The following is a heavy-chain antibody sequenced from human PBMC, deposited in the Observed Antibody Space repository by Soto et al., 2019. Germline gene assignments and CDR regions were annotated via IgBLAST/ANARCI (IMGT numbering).Heavy chain of an antibody. V-gene: IGHV1-8*01. D-gene: IGHD7-27*01. CDR2: MNPDSGDT. CDR3: ARSRGGTGVHFDF. CDR1: GYTFTNYD. Sequence: QVQLVQSGAEVKEPGASVKVSCKASGYTFTNYDINWVRQATGQGPEWMGWMNPDSGDTGYVPNFQGRVSMTRSTSISTAYMELSDLRSEDTAVYYCARSRGGTGVHFDFWGQGTQVTVSS. J-gene: IGHJ4*02.